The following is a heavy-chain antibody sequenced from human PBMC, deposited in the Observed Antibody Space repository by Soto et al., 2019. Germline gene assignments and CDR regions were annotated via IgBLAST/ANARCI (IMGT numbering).Heavy chain of an antibody. J-gene: IGHJ6*02. D-gene: IGHD3-3*01. CDR1: GYTFTGYY. Sequence: GASVKVSCKASGYTFTGYYMHWVRQAPGQGLEWMGWINPNSGGTNYAQKFQGWVTMTRDTSISTAYMELSRLRSDDTAVYYCARGLRITIFGVVINRPENYYYYGMDVWGQGTTVTAP. V-gene: IGHV1-2*04. CDR2: INPNSGGT. CDR3: ARGLRITIFGVVINRPENYYYYGMDV.